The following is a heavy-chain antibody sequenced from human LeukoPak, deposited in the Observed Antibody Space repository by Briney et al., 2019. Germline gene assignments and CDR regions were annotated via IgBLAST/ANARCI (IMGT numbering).Heavy chain of an antibody. J-gene: IGHJ4*02. CDR2: INPNSGGT. V-gene: IGHV1-2*02. CDR1: GYTFTGYY. D-gene: IGHD3-22*01. Sequence: GASVKVSCKASGYTFTGYYMHWVRQAPGQGLEWMGWINPNSGGTNYAQKFQGRVTMTRDTSISTAYMELSRLRSDDTAVYCCARGGNYYDSSGYYNGGDYWGQGTLVTVSS. CDR3: ARGGNYYDSSGYYNGGDY.